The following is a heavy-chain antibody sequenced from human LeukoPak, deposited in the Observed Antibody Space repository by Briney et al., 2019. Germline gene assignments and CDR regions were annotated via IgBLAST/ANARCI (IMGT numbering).Heavy chain of an antibody. CDR2: IYHSGST. D-gene: IGHD3-10*01. Sequence: PSETLSLTCTVSGYSISRGYYWGWIRQPPGKGLEWIGSIYHSGSTYYNPSLKSRLTISVDTSKNQFSLKVRPVTAADTAVYYCAGWFGELSSLFAYWGQGALVTVSS. J-gene: IGHJ4*02. V-gene: IGHV4-38-2*02. CDR1: GYSISRGYY. CDR3: AGWFGELSSLFAY.